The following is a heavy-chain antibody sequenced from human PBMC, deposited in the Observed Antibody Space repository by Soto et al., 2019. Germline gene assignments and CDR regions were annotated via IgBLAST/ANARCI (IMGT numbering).Heavy chain of an antibody. Sequence: SQTLSLTCAISGDSVSSDSAAWNWIRQSPPRGLEWLGRTYYRSKWYNDYAVSVKSRIIINPDTSKNQFSLQLNSVTPEDTAVYYCAGYAHNYPFVWGQGTLVTVSS. CDR3: AGYAHNYPFV. D-gene: IGHD3-16*01. CDR2: TYYRSKWYN. V-gene: IGHV6-1*01. J-gene: IGHJ4*02. CDR1: GDSVSSDSAA.